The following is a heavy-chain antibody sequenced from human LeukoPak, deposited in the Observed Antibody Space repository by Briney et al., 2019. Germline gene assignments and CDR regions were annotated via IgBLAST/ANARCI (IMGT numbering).Heavy chain of an antibody. CDR1: GGSISSSSYY. V-gene: IGHV4-39*01. CDR3: VRPPYCSDTSCYRAFDI. CDR2: IYYSGST. Sequence: PSETLSLTCTVSGGSISSSSYYWGWIRQPPGKGLEWIGSIYYSGSTYYNPSLKSRVTISVDTSKNQFSLKLSSVTATDTAVYYCVRPPYCSDTSCYRAFDIWGQGTMVTVSS. D-gene: IGHD2-2*01. J-gene: IGHJ3*02.